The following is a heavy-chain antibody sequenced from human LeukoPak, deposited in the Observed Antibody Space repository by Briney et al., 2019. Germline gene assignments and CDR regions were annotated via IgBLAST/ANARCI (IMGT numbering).Heavy chain of an antibody. D-gene: IGHD2-15*01. CDR2: ISGSGGST. V-gene: IGHV3-23*01. J-gene: IGHJ4*02. CDR1: GFTFRDA. CDR3: AKDLYCSGGSCGDY. Sequence: GGSLRLSCAASGFTFRDAWMTWVRQAPGKGLEWVSAISGSGGSTYYADSVKGRFTISRDNSKNTLYLQMNSLRAEDTAVYYCAKDLYCSGGSCGDYWGQGTLVTVSS.